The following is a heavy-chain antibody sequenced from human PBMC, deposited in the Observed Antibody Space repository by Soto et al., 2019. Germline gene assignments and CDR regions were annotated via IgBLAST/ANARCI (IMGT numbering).Heavy chain of an antibody. CDR1: GGTFSSYT. Sequence: QVQLVQSGAEVKKPGSSVKVSCKASGGTFSSYTISWVRQAPGQGLEWMGRIIPILGIANYAQKFQCRVTITADKSTSTAYMELSSLRSEDTAVYYCARGARIAAAAPEYFQHWGQGTLVTVSS. V-gene: IGHV1-69*02. D-gene: IGHD6-13*01. CDR2: IIPILGIA. J-gene: IGHJ1*01. CDR3: ARGARIAAAAPEYFQH.